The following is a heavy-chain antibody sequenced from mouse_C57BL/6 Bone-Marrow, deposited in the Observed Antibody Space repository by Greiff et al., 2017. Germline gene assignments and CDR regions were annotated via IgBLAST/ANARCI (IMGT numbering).Heavy chain of an antibody. CDR2: IWWDDDN. CDR1: GFSLSTFGMG. D-gene: IGHD2-4*01. CDR3: ARIYYDSPFAY. V-gene: IGHV8-8*01. J-gene: IGHJ3*01. Sequence: QVTLKVSGPGILQPSQTLSLSCSSSGFSLSTFGMGVGWIRQPSGQGLEWLAHIWWDDDNYYTPALKSRLTIFKDTSKNQVFLKSSTVDAADTATYDSARIYYDSPFAYWGQGTLVTVSA.